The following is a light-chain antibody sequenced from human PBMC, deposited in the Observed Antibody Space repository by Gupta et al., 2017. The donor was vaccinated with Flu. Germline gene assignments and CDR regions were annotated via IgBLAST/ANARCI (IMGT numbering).Light chain of an antibody. CDR2: EVS. Sequence: PASLSASLGDRVTITCRASQRISSYLNWYQQKPEKAPKLLIYEVSSLQSGVPSRFSGSGSGTDFTLTISSLQPEDFATYFCQQSYDIPYTFRQGIKPEIK. V-gene: IGKV1-39*01. CDR3: QQSYDIPYT. CDR1: QRISSY. J-gene: IGKJ2*01.